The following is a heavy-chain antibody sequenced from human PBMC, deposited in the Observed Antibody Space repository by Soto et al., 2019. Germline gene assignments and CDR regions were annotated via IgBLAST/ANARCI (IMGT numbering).Heavy chain of an antibody. CDR1: GYSFTSYW. J-gene: IGHJ6*02. Sequence: PGESLKISCKGSGYSFTSYWIGWVRQMPGKGLEWMGIIYPGDSDTRYSPSFQGQVTISADKSISTAYLQWSSLKASDTAMYYCARRTTVTTWNYYYYYGMGVWGQGTTVTVSS. D-gene: IGHD4-17*01. CDR2: IYPGDSDT. V-gene: IGHV5-51*01. CDR3: ARRTTVTTWNYYYYYGMGV.